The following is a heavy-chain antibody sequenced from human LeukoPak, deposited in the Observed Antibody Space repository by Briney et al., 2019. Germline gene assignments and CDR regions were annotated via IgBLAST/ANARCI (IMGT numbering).Heavy chain of an antibody. CDR2: INTGNGNT. CDR3: ARNTETAVPLPYYFDY. V-gene: IGHV1-3*04. CDR1: GYTFTSYA. Sequence: ASVEVSCKASGYTFTSYAIHWVRQAPGQRLECMGWINTGNGNTKYPQKFQGRVTITRDTSASTAYMDLSSLRSEDTAVYYCARNTETAVPLPYYFDYWGQGTLVTVSS. D-gene: IGHD4-17*01. J-gene: IGHJ4*02.